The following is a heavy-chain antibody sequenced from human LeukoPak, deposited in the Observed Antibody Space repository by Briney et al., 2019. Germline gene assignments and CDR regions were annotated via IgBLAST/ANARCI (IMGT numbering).Heavy chain of an antibody. Sequence: PGGSLRLSCTTSGFTFRSYWMSWLRQAPGKGLEWVANIKQDGSQKYYVSSVKGRFTISRDNAKNSVSLEMNSLSAEDTAVYYCARDSGHYYMDVWGKGTTVTVSS. J-gene: IGHJ6*03. CDR3: ARDSGHYYMDV. V-gene: IGHV3-7*01. CDR1: GFTFRSYW. CDR2: IKQDGSQK.